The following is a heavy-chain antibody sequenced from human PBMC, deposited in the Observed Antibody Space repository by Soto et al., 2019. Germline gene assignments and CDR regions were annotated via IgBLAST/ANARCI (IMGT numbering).Heavy chain of an antibody. CDR2: ISGGGKNT. CDR3: AKFEAGVSATVDS. V-gene: IGHV3-23*01. CDR1: GFRFSSCA. Sequence: PGGSLRLSCTASGFRFSSCAMGWIRQAPGKGLEWVSGISGGGKNTYYGDSVKGRSAISRDNSKNTLYLQMNSLRVEDTALYYCAKFEAGVSATVDSWGQGTLVTVSS. J-gene: IGHJ4*02. D-gene: IGHD6-13*01.